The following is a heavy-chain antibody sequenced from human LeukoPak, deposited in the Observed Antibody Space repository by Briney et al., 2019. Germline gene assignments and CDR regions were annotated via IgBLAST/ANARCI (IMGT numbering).Heavy chain of an antibody. D-gene: IGHD3-9*01. CDR2: ISAYNGNT. Sequence: GASVKVSCKASGYTFTSYGISWVRQAPGQGLEWMGWISAYNGNTNYAQKLQGRVTMTTDTSTSTAYMELRSLRSDDTAVYYCARDSRYFDWLLPPRYGVDVWGQGTTVTVSS. V-gene: IGHV1-18*01. CDR3: ARDSRYFDWLLPPRYGVDV. J-gene: IGHJ6*02. CDR1: GYTFTSYG.